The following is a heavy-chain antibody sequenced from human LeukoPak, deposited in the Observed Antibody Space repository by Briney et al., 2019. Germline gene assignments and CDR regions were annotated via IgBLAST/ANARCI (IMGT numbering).Heavy chain of an antibody. CDR3: ARGSGLQLFGAVGYYYMDV. D-gene: IGHD5-24*01. J-gene: IGHJ6*03. CDR2: INHSGST. CDR1: GGSFSGYY. Sequence: SETLSLTCAVYGGSFSGYYWSWIRQPPGKGLEWIGEINHSGSTNYNPSLKSRVTISVDTSKNQFSLKLSSVTAADTAVYYCARGSGLQLFGAVGYYYMDVWGKGTTVTVSS. V-gene: IGHV4-34*01.